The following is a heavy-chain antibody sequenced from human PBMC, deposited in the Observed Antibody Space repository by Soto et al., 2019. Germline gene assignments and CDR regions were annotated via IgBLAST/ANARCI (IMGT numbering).Heavy chain of an antibody. D-gene: IGHD1-26*01. CDR1: GFIFENFG. J-gene: IGHJ5*02. CDR2: ISGSGFKK. Sequence: GSLRLACAASGFIFENFGMSWVRQAPGKGLEWISSISGSGFKKYYADSVKGRFTISRDNSKSTVYLELNNLSAEDTAVYHCAKNQGVELVPLATVDWFDPWGQGSVVTVSS. V-gene: IGHV3-23*01. CDR3: AKNQGVELVPLATVDWFDP.